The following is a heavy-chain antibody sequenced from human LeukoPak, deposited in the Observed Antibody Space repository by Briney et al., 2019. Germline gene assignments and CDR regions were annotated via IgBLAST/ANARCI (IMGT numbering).Heavy chain of an antibody. D-gene: IGHD2-15*01. CDR3: ARVASSGGTLYYYYYMDV. V-gene: IGHV1-2*02. Sequence: ASVKVSCKTSGYTFANYDIYWVRQAPGQGLEWMGWINPNSGGTNYAQKFQGRVTMTRDTSISTAYMELSRLRSDDTAVYYCARVASSGGTLYYYYYMDVWGKGTTVTVSS. CDR1: GYTFANYD. CDR2: INPNSGGT. J-gene: IGHJ6*03.